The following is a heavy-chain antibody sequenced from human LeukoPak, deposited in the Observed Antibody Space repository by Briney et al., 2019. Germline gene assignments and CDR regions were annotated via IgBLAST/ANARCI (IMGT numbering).Heavy chain of an antibody. Sequence: PSETLSLTCTVSGGSISSSSYYWGWIRQPPGKGLEWIGSIYYSGSTYYNPSLKSRVTISVDTSKNQFSLKLGSVTAAGTAVYYCEGHSEQSLVVPWVQGALVAVSS. CDR3: EGHSEQSLVVP. D-gene: IGHD6-19*01. CDR1: GGSISSSSYY. CDR2: IYYSGST. V-gene: IGHV4-39*01. J-gene: IGHJ5*02.